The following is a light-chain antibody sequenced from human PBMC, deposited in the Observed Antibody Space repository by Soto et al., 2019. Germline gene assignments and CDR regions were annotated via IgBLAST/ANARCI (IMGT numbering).Light chain of an antibody. V-gene: IGLV1-44*01. CDR2: SDN. Sequence: QSVLAQPPSASGTPGQRVTISCSGSSSNIGGNTVNWYQQLPGTAPKLLIYSDNQRPSGVPDRFSGSKSGTSASLAIGGLQSEDGADYYCAAWDDSLNGPMFGGGTKVTFL. CDR1: SSNIGGNT. J-gene: IGLJ3*02. CDR3: AAWDDSLNGPM.